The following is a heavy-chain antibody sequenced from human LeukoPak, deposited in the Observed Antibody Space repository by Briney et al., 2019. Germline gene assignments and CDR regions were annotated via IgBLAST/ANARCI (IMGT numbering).Heavy chain of an antibody. CDR1: GFTFSSYS. CDR2: ISSSSSYI. Sequence: GGSLRLSCAAYGFTFSSYSMNWVRQAPGKGLEWVSSISSSSSYIYYADSVTGRFTISRDNAKNSLYMQMNSLRAEDTAVYYCATGYNPRWGQGTLVTVSS. CDR3: ATGYNPR. J-gene: IGHJ4*02. V-gene: IGHV3-21*01. D-gene: IGHD1-14*01.